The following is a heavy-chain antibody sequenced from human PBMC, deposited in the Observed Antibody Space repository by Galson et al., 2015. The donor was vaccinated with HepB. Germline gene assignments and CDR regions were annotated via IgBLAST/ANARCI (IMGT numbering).Heavy chain of an antibody. V-gene: IGHV3-7*01. J-gene: IGHJ3*02. Sequence: SLRLSCAASGFTFSSYWMSWVRQAPGKGLEWAANIKQDGSEKYYVDSVQGRFTISRDNAKNSLYLQMNSLRAEDTAVYYCARTYYDFWSGYSYAFDIWGQGTMVTVSS. CDR2: IKQDGSEK. D-gene: IGHD3-3*01. CDR3: ARTYYDFWSGYSYAFDI. CDR1: GFTFSSYW.